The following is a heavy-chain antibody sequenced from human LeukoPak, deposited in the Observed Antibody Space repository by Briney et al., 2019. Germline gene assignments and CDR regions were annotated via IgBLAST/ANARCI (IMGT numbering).Heavy chain of an antibody. CDR1: GFTFSTYG. V-gene: IGHV3-30*02. D-gene: IGHD5-24*01. Sequence: PGGSLRLSCAASGFTFSTYGMHWVRQAPGKGLEWVAFIRYDAKQIYYVDSVKGRFTISGDISKNTLYLQMNSLRAEDTAVYYCAKDFGQVATIPFFDFWGQGTLVTVSS. CDR3: AKDFGQVATIPFFDF. J-gene: IGHJ4*02. CDR2: IRYDAKQI.